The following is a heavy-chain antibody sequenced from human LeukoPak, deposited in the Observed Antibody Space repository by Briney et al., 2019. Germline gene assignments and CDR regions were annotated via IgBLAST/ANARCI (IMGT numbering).Heavy chain of an antibody. D-gene: IGHD3-16*01. CDR2: ISAYNGNT. J-gene: IGHJ4*02. V-gene: IGHV1-18*01. Sequence: ASVKVSCKASGYTFTSYGISWERQAPGQGLEWMGWISAYNGNTDYAQSLQGRVTMTIDTSTSTVYMELRSLRSDDTAVYYCARDVGKSYDLDYWGQGTLATVSS. CDR1: GYTFTSYG. CDR3: ARDVGKSYDLDY.